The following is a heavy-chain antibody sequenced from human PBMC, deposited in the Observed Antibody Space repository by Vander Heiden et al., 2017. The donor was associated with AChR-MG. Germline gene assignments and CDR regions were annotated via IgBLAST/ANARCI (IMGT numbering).Heavy chain of an antibody. D-gene: IGHD3-22*01. CDR1: GYIFSTYG. V-gene: IGHV1-18*01. J-gene: IGHJ4*02. Sequence: QVQLVQSGGEVKKPGASVKVSCKASGYIFSTYGISWVRQAPRQGRDWMGWISAYNGNTVYAQNFQGRVTMTTDTYTGTAYMELRSLESDDTAVYYCARDDDPYSSCYYYDRSYFDYWGQGTLVTVSS. CDR2: ISAYNGNT. CDR3: ARDDDPYSSCYYYDRSYFDY.